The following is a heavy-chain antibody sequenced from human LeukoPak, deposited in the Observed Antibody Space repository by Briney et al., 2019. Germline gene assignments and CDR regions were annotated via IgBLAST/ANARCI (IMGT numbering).Heavy chain of an antibody. CDR1: GFTFSSYA. Sequence: GGSLRLSCAASGFTFSSYAMSWVRQAPGKGLEWVSGISWNSVSIGYADSVKGRFTISRDNAKNSLYLQMNSLRAEDTALYYCAKVITGTTGAFDIWGQGTMVTVSS. V-gene: IGHV3-9*01. D-gene: IGHD1-1*01. CDR3: AKVITGTTGAFDI. J-gene: IGHJ3*02. CDR2: ISWNSVSI.